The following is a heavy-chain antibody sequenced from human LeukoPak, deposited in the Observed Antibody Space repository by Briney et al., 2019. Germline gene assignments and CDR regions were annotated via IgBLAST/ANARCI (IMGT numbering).Heavy chain of an antibody. D-gene: IGHD1-7*01. Sequence: SETLSLTCAVYGGSFSGYYWSWIRQPPGRGLEWIGEIHHSGSTNYNPSLKSRVTISADTSKNQFSLKLSSVTAADTAVYYCVRGRGRAGTEDYWGQGTLVTVSS. CDR1: GGSFSGYY. CDR2: IHHSGST. V-gene: IGHV4-34*01. J-gene: IGHJ4*02. CDR3: VRGRGRAGTEDY.